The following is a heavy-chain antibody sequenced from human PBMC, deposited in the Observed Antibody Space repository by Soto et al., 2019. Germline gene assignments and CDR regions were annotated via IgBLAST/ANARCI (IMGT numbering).Heavy chain of an antibody. CDR2: ISSSGSTI. CDR1: GFTFSDYY. D-gene: IGHD5-18*01. V-gene: IGHV3-11*01. Sequence: PGGSLRLSCAASGFTFSDYYMSWIRQAPGKGLEWVSYISSSGSTIYYADSVKGRFTISRDNAKNSLYLQMNSLRAEDTAVYYCARARGDTAMVYYYYGMDVWGQGTTVTVSS. J-gene: IGHJ6*02. CDR3: ARARGDTAMVYYYYGMDV.